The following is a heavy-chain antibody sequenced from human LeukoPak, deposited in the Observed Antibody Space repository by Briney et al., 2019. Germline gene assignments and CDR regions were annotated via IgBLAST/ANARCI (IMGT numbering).Heavy chain of an antibody. V-gene: IGHV4-59*01. J-gene: IGHJ4*02. CDR1: DDSLTMYY. CDR2: IYYSGRT. D-gene: IGHD5-12*01. Sequence: SETLSLTCSVSDDSLTMYYWTWVRQPPGKGLEGIGYIYYSGRTNYNTSLTRRGTISVETSKNQCSLKLRSVTAADTAVYYCARVSGYDWESFYDYWGQGTLVTVSS. CDR3: ARVSGYDWESFYDY.